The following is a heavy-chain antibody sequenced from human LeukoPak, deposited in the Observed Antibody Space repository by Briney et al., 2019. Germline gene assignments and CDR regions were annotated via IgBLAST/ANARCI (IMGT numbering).Heavy chain of an antibody. CDR3: AKGVDASGIYYYFYMDV. V-gene: IGHV3-23*01. CDR1: GFTFSSYA. CDR2: ISGSGGGR. J-gene: IGHJ6*03. D-gene: IGHD3-16*01. Sequence: PGGSLRLSCAASGFTFSSYAMSWVRQAPGKGLEWVSGISGSGGGRYYADSVKGRFTISRDNSKNTLYLQMNNLRAEDTGVYYCAKGVDASGIYYYFYMDVWGKGTTVTVSS.